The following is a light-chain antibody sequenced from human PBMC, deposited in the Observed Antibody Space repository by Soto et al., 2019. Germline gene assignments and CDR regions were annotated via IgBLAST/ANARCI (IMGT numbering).Light chain of an antibody. V-gene: IGKV3-15*01. Sequence: EFVMSQSAGTVSLSTWEAATLSCRASQSVSGNYLAWYQQKPGQSPRLLIYGASTRATGIPVRFSGSGSGTEFTLTISSQQSEDFAVYYCHQYNYWPTFGQGTKV. CDR1: QSVSGN. CDR2: GAS. CDR3: HQYNYWPT. J-gene: IGKJ1*01.